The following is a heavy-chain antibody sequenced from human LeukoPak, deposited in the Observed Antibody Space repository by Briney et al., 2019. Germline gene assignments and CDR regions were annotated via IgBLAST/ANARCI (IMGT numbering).Heavy chain of an antibody. V-gene: IGHV4-38-2*02. CDR1: GSSITSAYY. D-gene: IGHD3-10*01. CDR2: IYHSGST. J-gene: IGHJ5*02. Sequence: SATLSLTCTVSGSSITSAYYWGSIRQPPGKGLEWIGSIYHSGSTYYNPSLKSRVTILVDTSKNQFSLKLNSVTAADTAVYYCASSKHYYGSGNWFDPWGQGTLVTVSS. CDR3: ASSKHYYGSGNWFDP.